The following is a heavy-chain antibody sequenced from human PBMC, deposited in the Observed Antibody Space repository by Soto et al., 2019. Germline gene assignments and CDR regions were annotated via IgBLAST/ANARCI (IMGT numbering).Heavy chain of an antibody. CDR2: IYPGDSET. V-gene: IGHV5-51*01. J-gene: IGHJ4*02. Sequence: GESLKISCKGSGYSFIHYWIAWVRQTPGKGLEWMGTIYPGDSETRYSPSFQGQVTISADKSTTTAYLQWSSLRASDTAIYYCARRRNDIFSGSYTGYFDFWGQGTLVTVSS. CDR3: ARRRNDIFSGSYTGYFDF. CDR1: GYSFIHYW. D-gene: IGHD3-9*01.